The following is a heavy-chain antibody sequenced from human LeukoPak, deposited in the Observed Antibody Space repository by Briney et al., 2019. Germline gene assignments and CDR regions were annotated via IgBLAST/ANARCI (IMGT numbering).Heavy chain of an antibody. J-gene: IGHJ4*02. CDR1: GFTFSSYA. CDR2: ISGSGGST. D-gene: IGHD5-18*01. CDR3: AKDRGYSYVSVGIRFFY. V-gene: IGHV3-23*01. Sequence: GGSLRLSCAASGFTFSSYAMSWVRQAPGKGLEWVSAISGSGGSTYYADSVKGRFTISRDNSKNALYLQMNSLRAEDTAVYYCAKDRGYSYVSVGIRFFYWGQGTLVTVSS.